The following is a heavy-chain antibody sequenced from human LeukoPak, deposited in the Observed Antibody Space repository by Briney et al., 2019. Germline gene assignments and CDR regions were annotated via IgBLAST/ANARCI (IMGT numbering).Heavy chain of an antibody. CDR3: ARHTTAAGTIVRYFDL. CDR2: ISAYNGNT. J-gene: IGHJ2*01. CDR1: GYTFTSYG. D-gene: IGHD6-13*01. V-gene: IGHV1-18*01. Sequence: ASVKVSCTASGYTFTSYGISWVRQAPGQGLEWMGWISAYNGNTNYAQKLQGRVTMTTDTSTSTAYMELRSLRSDDTAVYYCARHTTAAGTIVRYFDLWGRGTLVTVSS.